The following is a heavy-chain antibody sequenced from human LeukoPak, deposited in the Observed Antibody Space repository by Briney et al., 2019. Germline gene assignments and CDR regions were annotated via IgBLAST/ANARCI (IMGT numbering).Heavy chain of an antibody. CDR1: GGTFSSYA. CDR2: IIPIFGTA. V-gene: IGHV1-69*13. J-gene: IGHJ6*02. D-gene: IGHD1-26*01. Sequence: SVKVSCTASGGTFSSYAISWVRQAPGQGLEWMGGIIPIFGTANYAQKFQGRVTITADESTSTAYMELSSLRSEDTAVFYCARISLGAIWGYYYGMDVWGQGTTVTVSS. CDR3: ARISLGAIWGYYYGMDV.